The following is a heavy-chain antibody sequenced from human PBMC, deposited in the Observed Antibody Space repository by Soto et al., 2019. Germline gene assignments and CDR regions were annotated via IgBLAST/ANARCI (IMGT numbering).Heavy chain of an antibody. CDR3: ATQSPPIVGATSFHY. D-gene: IGHD1-26*01. CDR1: GGSISSSNW. Sequence: QVQLQESGPGLVKPSGTLSLTCAVSGGSISSSNWWSWVRQPPGKGLEWIGEIYHSGSTNYNPSLKSRVTISVDKSKNQFSLKLSSVTAADTAVYYCATQSPPIVGATSFHYWGQGTLVTVSS. V-gene: IGHV4-4*02. J-gene: IGHJ4*02. CDR2: IYHSGST.